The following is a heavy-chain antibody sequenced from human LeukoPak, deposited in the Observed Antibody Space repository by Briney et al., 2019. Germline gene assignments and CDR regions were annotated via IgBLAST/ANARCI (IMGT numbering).Heavy chain of an antibody. J-gene: IGHJ4*02. CDR2: ISAYNGNT. V-gene: IGHV1-18*01. D-gene: IGHD5-12*01. Sequence: ASVKVSCKASGYTFTSYGISWVRQAPGQGLEWMGWISAYNGNTNYAQKFQGRVTITTDESTSTAYMELSRLRSDDTAVYYCARDLGSGYDLSYYFDYWGQGTLVTVSS. CDR3: ARDLGSGYDLSYYFDY. CDR1: GYTFTSYG.